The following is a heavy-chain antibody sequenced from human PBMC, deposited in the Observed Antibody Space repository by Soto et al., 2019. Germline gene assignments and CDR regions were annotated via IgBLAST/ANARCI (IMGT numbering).Heavy chain of an antibody. J-gene: IGHJ4*02. CDR1: GFTFSSYA. CDR3: ARPDLEGGSYPDY. D-gene: IGHD1-26*01. V-gene: IGHV3-30-3*01. Sequence: QVQLVESGGGVVQPGRSLRLSCAASGFTFSSYAMHWVRQAPGEGLEWVAVISYDGSNKYYADSVKGRFTISRDNSKNTLYLQMNSLRAEDTAVYYCARPDLEGGSYPDYCGQGTLVTVSS. CDR2: ISYDGSNK.